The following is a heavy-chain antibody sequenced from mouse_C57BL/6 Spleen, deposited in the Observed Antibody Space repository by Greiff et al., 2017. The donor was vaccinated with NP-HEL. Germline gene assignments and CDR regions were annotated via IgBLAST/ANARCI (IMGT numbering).Heavy chain of an antibody. D-gene: IGHD1-1*01. J-gene: IGHJ1*03. V-gene: IGHV1-69*01. CDR3: ARPGYYYGSSRYWYFDV. CDR2: IDPSDSYT. CDR1: GYTFTSYW. Sequence: QVQLQQPGAELVMPGASVKLSCKASGYTFTSYWMHWVKQRPGQGLEWIGEIDPSDSYTNYNQKFKGKSTLTVDKSSSTAYMQLSSLTSEDSAVYHCARPGYYYGSSRYWYFDVWGTGTTVTVSS.